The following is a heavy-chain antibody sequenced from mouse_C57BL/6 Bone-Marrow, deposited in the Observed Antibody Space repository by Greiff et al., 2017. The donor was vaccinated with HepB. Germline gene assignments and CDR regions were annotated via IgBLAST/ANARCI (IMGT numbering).Heavy chain of an antibody. Sequence: EVKLVESGGDLVKPGGSLKLSCAASGFTISSYGMSWVRQTPDRRLEWVATISSGGSYTYSPDSVKGRFTISRDNAKNTLYLQMSSLKSEDTAMYYCAKLGRFAYWGQGTLVTVSA. D-gene: IGHD4-1*01. V-gene: IGHV5-6*01. CDR1: GFTISSYG. J-gene: IGHJ3*01. CDR3: AKLGRFAY. CDR2: ISSGGSYT.